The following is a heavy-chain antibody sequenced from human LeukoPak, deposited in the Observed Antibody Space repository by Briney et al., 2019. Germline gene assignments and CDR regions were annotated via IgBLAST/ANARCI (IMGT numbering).Heavy chain of an antibody. CDR2: ISSNGGRT. CDR1: GFSFSNYA. CDR3: AERPTCRGSSCPPGIH. V-gene: IGHV3-23*01. Sequence: GGSLRLSCAAAGFSFSNYAMTWVRQAPGKGLEWVSAISSNGGRTYYANSVKGRFTISRDNSKNTLYLQSNSLRAEDTAVYYCAERPTCRGSSCPPGIHWGQGTLVTVSS. D-gene: IGHD6-19*01. J-gene: IGHJ4*02.